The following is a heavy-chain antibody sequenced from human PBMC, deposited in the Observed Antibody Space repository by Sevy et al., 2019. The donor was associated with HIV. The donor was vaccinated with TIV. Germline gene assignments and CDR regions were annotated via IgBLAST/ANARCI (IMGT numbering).Heavy chain of an antibody. CDR1: GFTFSSYR. CDR3: ARSVLEISTWRSDY. V-gene: IGHV3-21*01. J-gene: IGHJ4*02. D-gene: IGHD1-1*01. CDR2: ISSTSAYI. Sequence: GGFLRLSCAASGFTFSSYRMTWVRQAPGKGLEWLSCISSTSAYINYADSVKGRFTISRDNAKNLLYLQMDSLRAEDTAVYYCARSVLEISTWRSDYWGQGTLVTVSS.